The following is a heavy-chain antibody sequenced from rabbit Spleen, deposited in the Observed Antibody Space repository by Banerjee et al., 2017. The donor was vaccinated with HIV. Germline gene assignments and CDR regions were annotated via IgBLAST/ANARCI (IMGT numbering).Heavy chain of an antibody. D-gene: IGHD2-1*01. V-gene: IGHV1S40*01. Sequence: QSLEESGGDLVKPGASLTLTCTASGFSFSSSYWICWVRQAPGKGLEWIACLNAGSNSNAYASWAKGRFTLSKTPSTTVTLQMTSLTAADTATYFCARGSATMTMVITGYYFNLWGQGTLVTVS. CDR2: LNAGSNSNA. CDR1: GFSFSSSYW. J-gene: IGHJ4*01. CDR3: ARGSATMTMVITGYYFNL.